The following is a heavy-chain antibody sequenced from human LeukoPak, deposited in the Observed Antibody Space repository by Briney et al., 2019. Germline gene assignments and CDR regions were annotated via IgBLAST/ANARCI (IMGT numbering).Heavy chain of an antibody. J-gene: IGHJ4*02. CDR2: ISSSGSTI. CDR3: ARRVSVAEYDY. CDR1: GFTFSDYY. D-gene: IGHD6-19*01. Sequence: GGSLRLSCAASGFTFSDYYMSWIRQAPGKGLEWVSYISSSGSTIYYADSVKGRFTISRGNAKNSLYLQMNSLRAEDTAVHYCARRVSVAEYDYWGQGTLVTVSS. V-gene: IGHV3-11*01.